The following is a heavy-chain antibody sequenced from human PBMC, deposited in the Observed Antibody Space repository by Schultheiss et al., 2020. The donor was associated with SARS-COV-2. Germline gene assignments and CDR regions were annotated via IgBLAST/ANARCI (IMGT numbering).Heavy chain of an antibody. J-gene: IGHJ6*02. CDR2: ISSSSSYI. V-gene: IGHV3-21*01. D-gene: IGHD3-3*01. CDR1: GFTFSSYS. CDR3: ASLVPLSYYDFWSGVDV. Sequence: GGSLRLSCAASGFTFSSYSMNWVRQAPGKGLEWVSSISSSSSYIYYADSVKGRFTISRENAKNSLYLQMNSLRAEDTAVYYCASLVPLSYYDFWSGVDVWGQGTTVTVSS.